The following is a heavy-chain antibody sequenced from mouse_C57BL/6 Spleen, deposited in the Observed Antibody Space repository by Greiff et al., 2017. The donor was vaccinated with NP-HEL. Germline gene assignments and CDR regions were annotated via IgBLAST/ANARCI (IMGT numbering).Heavy chain of an antibody. CDR2: IYPGDGDT. Sequence: VQLQQSGPELVKPGASVKISCKASGYAFSSSWMNWVKQRPGKGLEWIGRIYPGDGDTNYNGKFKGKATLTADKSSSTAYMQLSSLTSEDSAVYFCARGIYYGNHWYFDVWGTGTTVTVSS. J-gene: IGHJ1*03. CDR3: ARGIYYGNHWYFDV. CDR1: GYAFSSSW. V-gene: IGHV1-82*01. D-gene: IGHD2-1*01.